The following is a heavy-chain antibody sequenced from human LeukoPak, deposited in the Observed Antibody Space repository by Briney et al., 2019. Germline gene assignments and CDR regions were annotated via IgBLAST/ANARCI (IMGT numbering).Heavy chain of an antibody. D-gene: IGHD6-13*01. J-gene: IGHJ5*02. CDR2: ISGSGGST. CDR1: GFTFSSYA. V-gene: IGHV3-23*01. Sequence: EPGGSLRLSCAASGFTFSSYAMSWVRQAPGKGLEWVSTISGSGGSTYYADSVKGRFTISRDNSKNTLYLQMNSLRAEDTAVYYCAKRGPSSSFLDPWGQGTLVTVSS. CDR3: AKRGPSSSFLDP.